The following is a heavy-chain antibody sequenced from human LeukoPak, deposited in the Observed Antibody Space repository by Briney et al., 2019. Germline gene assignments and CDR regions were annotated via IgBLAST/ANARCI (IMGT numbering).Heavy chain of an antibody. CDR3: TSFYETN. V-gene: IGHV3-74*01. J-gene: IGHJ4*02. Sequence: GGSLRLSCAASGFIFTKYWMHWVRQAPGKGLVWVPRVNSDGSATSYADSVKGRFTISRDNAKNTVYLHMNSLRVEDTAVYYCTSFYETNWGQGTLVTVSS. CDR2: VNSDGSAT. D-gene: IGHD2/OR15-2a*01. CDR1: GFIFTKYW.